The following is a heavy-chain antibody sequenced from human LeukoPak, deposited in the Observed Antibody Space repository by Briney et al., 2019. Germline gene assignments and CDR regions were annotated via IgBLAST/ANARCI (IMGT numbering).Heavy chain of an antibody. J-gene: IGHJ4*02. D-gene: IGHD1-26*01. V-gene: IGHV3-23*01. Sequence: GGSLRLSCAASGFTFSSYAMSWVRQAPGKGLEWVSAISSSGGSTYYADSVKGRFTISRDNSKNTLYLQMSSLRAEDTAVYYCAKDVGRSRGSYGYWGQGTLVTVSS. CDR1: GFTFSSYA. CDR2: ISSSGGST. CDR3: AKDVGRSRGSYGY.